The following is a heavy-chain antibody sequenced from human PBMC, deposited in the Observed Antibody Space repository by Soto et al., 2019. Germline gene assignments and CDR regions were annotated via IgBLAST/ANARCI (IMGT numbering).Heavy chain of an antibody. CDR3: ARDGSPSYYYYYYMEV. V-gene: IGHV3-21*01. CDR1: GFTFSSYS. CDR2: TSSSSSYI. D-gene: IGHD6-13*01. J-gene: IGHJ6*03. Sequence: LRLSCAASGFTFSSYSMNWVRQAPGKGLEWVSSTSSSSSYIYYADSVKGRFTISRDNAKNSLYLQMNSLRAEDTAVYYCARDGSPSYYYYYYMEVWGKGTTITVSS.